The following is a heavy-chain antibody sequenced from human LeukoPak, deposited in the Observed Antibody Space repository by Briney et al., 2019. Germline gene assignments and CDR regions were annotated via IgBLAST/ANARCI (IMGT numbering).Heavy chain of an antibody. Sequence: SETLSLTCTVSGGSISSYYWSWIRQPPGKGLEWIGYIYYSGSTNYNPSLKSRVTISVDTSKNQFSLKLSSVTAADTAVYYCAGVAVRMYPDYWGQGTLDSVP. D-gene: IGHD2-8*01. CDR3: AGVAVRMYPDY. CDR1: GGSISSYY. J-gene: IGHJ4*02. V-gene: IGHV4-59*12. CDR2: IYYSGST.